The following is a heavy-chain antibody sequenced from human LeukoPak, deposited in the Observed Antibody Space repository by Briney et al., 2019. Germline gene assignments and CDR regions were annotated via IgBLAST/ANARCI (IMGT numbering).Heavy chain of an antibody. CDR3: ARDGLPAAFDY. Sequence: PGGSLRLSCAASGFTFSSYNMNWVRQAPGKGLEWVSFISSSSSYIYYADSVKGRFTISRDNAKNSLYLQMNSLRAEDTALYYCARDGLPAAFDYWGQGTLVTVSS. J-gene: IGHJ4*02. V-gene: IGHV3-21*01. CDR1: GFTFSSYN. D-gene: IGHD2-2*01. CDR2: ISSSSSYI.